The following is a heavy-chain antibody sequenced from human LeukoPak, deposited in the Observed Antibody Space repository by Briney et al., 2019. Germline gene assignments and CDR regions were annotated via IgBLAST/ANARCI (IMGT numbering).Heavy chain of an antibody. Sequence: SETLSLTCAVYGGSFSGYYWSWIRQPPGKGLEWIGEINDSGSTNYNQSLKSRVIISVDTSKKHFSLSLSSVTAADTALYYCARADDNGDYVSFRSSLDYWGQGTLVTVSS. D-gene: IGHD4-17*01. CDR1: GGSFSGYY. V-gene: IGHV4-34*01. CDR3: ARADDNGDYVSFRSSLDY. J-gene: IGHJ4*02. CDR2: INDSGST.